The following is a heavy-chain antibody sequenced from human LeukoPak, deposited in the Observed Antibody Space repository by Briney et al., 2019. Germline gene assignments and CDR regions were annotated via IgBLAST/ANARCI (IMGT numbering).Heavy chain of an antibody. V-gene: IGHV4-4*07. Sequence: SETLSLTCSVSGGSISSHYWSWIRRPAGKGLEWIGRIYTSGSTNYNPSLKSRVTMSVDTSKNQFSLDLSSVTAADTAVYYCARDSSSWYQGYYYYMDVWGKGTTVTVSS. CDR3: ARDSSSWYQGYYYYMDV. D-gene: IGHD6-13*01. J-gene: IGHJ6*03. CDR2: IYTSGST. CDR1: GGSISSHY.